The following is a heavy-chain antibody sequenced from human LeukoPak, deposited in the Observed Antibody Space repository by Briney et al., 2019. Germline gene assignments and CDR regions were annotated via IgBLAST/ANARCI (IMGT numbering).Heavy chain of an antibody. CDR1: GDFTSIYY. J-gene: IGHJ3*02. V-gene: IGHV4-59*01. D-gene: IGHD3-9*01. Sequence: SETLSLTCTVSGDFTSIYYWSWIRQPPGKGLEWIGYINYSGSTNYNPSLKSRVTISIDTSKNQFSLKLNSVTAADTAVYYCVRXFXXXXAFXIWGQGTM. CDR3: VRXFXXXXAFXI. CDR2: INYSGST.